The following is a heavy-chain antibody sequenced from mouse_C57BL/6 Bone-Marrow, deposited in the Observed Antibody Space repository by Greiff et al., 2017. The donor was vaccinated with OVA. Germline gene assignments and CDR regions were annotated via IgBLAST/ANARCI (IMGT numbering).Heavy chain of an antibody. CDR1: GYSFTDYN. Sequence: VQLQQSGPELVKPGASVKISCKASGYSFTDYNMNWVKQSNGKSLEWIGVINPNYGTTSYNQKFKGKATLTVDQSSSTAYMQLNSLASEDTAVYYCAREGGYYGSSYVYWYFDVWGTGTTVTVSS. V-gene: IGHV1-39*01. J-gene: IGHJ1*03. D-gene: IGHD1-1*01. CDR2: INPNYGTT. CDR3: AREGGYYGSSYVYWYFDV.